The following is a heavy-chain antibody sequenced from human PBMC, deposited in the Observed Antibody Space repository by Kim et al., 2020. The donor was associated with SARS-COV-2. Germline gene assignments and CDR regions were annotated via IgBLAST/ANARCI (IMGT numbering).Heavy chain of an antibody. CDR2: IWYDGSNK. CDR1: GFTFSSYA. D-gene: IGHD1-26*01. Sequence: GGSLRLSCAASGFTFSSYAMHWVRQAPGKGLEWVAVIWYDGSNKYYADSVKGRFTISRDNSKNTLYLQMNSLRAEDTAVYYCAKDRYGGSSFLLDYYGMDVWGQGTTVTVSS. CDR3: AKDRYGGSSFLLDYYGMDV. V-gene: IGHV3-33*06. J-gene: IGHJ6*02.